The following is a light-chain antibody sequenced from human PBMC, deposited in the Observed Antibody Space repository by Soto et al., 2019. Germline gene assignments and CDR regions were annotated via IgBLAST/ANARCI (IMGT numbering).Light chain of an antibody. J-gene: IGLJ2*01. CDR3: SSYSSSSALV. CDR2: DVS. V-gene: IGLV2-14*03. Sequence: QSALTQPASVSGSHGQSITISCAGTSADIGAFNYVSWYQHHPGKAPKLLIYDVSDRPSGVSTRFSASKSANTASLTISGLQADDEAYYDCSSYSSSSALVFGGVPKLTVL. CDR1: SADIGAFNY.